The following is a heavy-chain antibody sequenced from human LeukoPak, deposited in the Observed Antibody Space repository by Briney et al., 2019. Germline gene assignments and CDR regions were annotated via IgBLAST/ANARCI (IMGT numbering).Heavy chain of an antibody. CDR1: GYAFTSYD. CDR3: ARAHYDSSGYLFDY. Sequence: ASVKVSCKASGYAFTSYDINWVRQATGQGLEWMGWMNPNSGNTGYAQKFQGRVTMTRNTSISTAYMELSSLRSEDTAVYYCARAHYDSSGYLFDYWGQGTLVTVSS. J-gene: IGHJ4*02. V-gene: IGHV1-8*01. D-gene: IGHD3-22*01. CDR2: MNPNSGNT.